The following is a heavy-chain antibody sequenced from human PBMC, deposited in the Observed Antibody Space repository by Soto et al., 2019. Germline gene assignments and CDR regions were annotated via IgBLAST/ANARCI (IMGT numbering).Heavy chain of an antibody. V-gene: IGHV4-4*07. J-gene: IGHJ5*02. CDR3: VRDGTKTLRDWFDP. CDR2: IYATGTT. CDR1: GASISGFY. Sequence: SETLSLTCTVSGASISGFYWSWIRKSAGKGLEWFGRIYATGTTDYNPSLKSRVMMSVDTSKKQFSLKLRSVTAADTAVYYCVRDGTKTLRDWFDPWGQGISVTVSS. D-gene: IGHD1-1*01.